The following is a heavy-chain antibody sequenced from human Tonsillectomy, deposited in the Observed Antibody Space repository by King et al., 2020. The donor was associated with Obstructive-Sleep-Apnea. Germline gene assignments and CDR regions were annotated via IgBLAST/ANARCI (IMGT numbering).Heavy chain of an antibody. CDR2: IYYSGST. CDR3: ASATTDYDAFDI. Sequence: QVQLQESGPGLVKPSQTLSLSCTVSGGSISSGDHFWNWIRQRPGKGPEWIGNIYYSGSTNYNPSLESRLTISVDTSKNLFSLKLSSVTAADTAVYYCASATTDYDAFDIWGRGTMVTVSS. CDR1: GGSISSGDHF. V-gene: IGHV4-31*03. D-gene: IGHD1-1*01. J-gene: IGHJ3*02.